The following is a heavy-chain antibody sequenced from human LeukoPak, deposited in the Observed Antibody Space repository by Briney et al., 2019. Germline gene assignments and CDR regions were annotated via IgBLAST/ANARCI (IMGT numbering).Heavy chain of an antibody. CDR2: IYYTGSA. D-gene: IGHD6-19*01. CDR1: GGSISSYY. V-gene: IGHV4-59*08. CDR3: ARHDSNANGWYPLDY. J-gene: IGHJ4*02. Sequence: SETLSLTCTVSGGSISSYYWSWIRQPPGKGLEWIGYIYYTGSANYNPSLKSRVTISVDTSKNQFSLKLRSVTAADTAVYYCARHDSNANGWYPLDYWGQGTLVTVSS.